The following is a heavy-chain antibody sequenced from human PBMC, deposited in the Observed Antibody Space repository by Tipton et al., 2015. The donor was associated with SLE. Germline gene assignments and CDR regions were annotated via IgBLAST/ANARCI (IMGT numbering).Heavy chain of an antibody. Sequence: TLSLTCTVSGDSISGTNYYWSWIRQPAGKGLEWIGRIYTSGSTNYNPSLKSRVTISVDTSKNQFSLKLSSVTAADTAVYYCARERLYSSSWFSDWGQGTLVTVSS. CDR1: GDSISGTNYY. CDR3: ARERLYSSSWFSD. D-gene: IGHD6-13*01. J-gene: IGHJ4*02. V-gene: IGHV4-61*02. CDR2: IYTSGST.